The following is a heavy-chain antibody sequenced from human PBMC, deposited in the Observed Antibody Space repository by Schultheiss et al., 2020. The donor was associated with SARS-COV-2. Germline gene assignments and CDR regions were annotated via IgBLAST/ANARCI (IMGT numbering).Heavy chain of an antibody. V-gene: IGHV4-30-4*08. Sequence: SETLSLTCTVSGGSISSVDYYWSWIRQHPGKGLEWIGYIYYNGGAYYNPSLKSLVTISVDTSKNQFSLKLSSVTAADTAVYYCARRYCSGGSCYHNWFDPWGQGTLVTVSS. D-gene: IGHD2-15*01. CDR2: IYYNGGA. CDR1: GGSISSVDYY. J-gene: IGHJ5*02. CDR3: ARRYCSGGSCYHNWFDP.